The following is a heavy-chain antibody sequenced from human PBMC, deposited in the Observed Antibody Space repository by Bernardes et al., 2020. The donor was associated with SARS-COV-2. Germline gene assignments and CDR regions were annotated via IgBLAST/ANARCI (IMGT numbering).Heavy chain of an antibody. CDR2: ISRGNRYI. J-gene: IGHJ6*02. Sequence: GSLRLSCAASGFTFTNYNMNWVRQAPGKGLEWVSSISRGNRYIYYADSVKGRFTISRDNAKNSLYLQMDSLRAEDTAVYYCARAWGSGVLLGGEDGLDLWGQGTTVTVSS. V-gene: IGHV3-21*01. D-gene: IGHD3-16*01. CDR3: ARAWGSGVLLGGEDGLDL. CDR1: GFTFTNYN.